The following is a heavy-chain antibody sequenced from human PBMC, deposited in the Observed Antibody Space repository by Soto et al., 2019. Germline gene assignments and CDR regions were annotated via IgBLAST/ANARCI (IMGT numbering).Heavy chain of an antibody. D-gene: IGHD1-7*01. CDR2: IKQDGSEK. CDR3: ARDIQLELRRYYGMDV. V-gene: IGHV3-7*01. J-gene: IGHJ6*02. Sequence: QRLSCAASGFTFSSYWMSWVRQAPGKGLEWVANIKQDGSEKYYVDSVKGRFTISRDNAKNSLYLQMNSLRAEDTAVYYCARDIQLELRRYYGMDVWGQGTTVTVSS. CDR1: GFTFSSYW.